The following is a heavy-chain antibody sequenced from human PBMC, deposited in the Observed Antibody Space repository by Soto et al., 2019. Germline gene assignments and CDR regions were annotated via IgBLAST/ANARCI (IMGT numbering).Heavy chain of an antibody. CDR1: GFTFSSYA. CDR3: AKDLTNDFWSGYSYYGMDV. J-gene: IGHJ6*02. CDR2: IRGSGGST. D-gene: IGHD3-3*01. V-gene: IGHV3-23*01. Sequence: GGSLRLSCAASGFTFSSYAMSWVRQAPGKGPEWVSAIRGSGGSTYHADSVKGRFTISRDNSKNTLNLQMNSLRAEDTAVYYCAKDLTNDFWSGYSYYGMDVWGQGTTVTVSS.